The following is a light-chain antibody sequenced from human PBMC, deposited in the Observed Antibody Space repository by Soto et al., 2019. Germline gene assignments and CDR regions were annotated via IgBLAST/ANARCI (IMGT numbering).Light chain of an antibody. J-gene: IGKJ1*01. CDR3: QQYNNGPPWT. CDR2: GSS. CDR1: QSVSSN. Sequence: EIVMTQSPATLSVSPEERASLSCRASQSVSSNLAWYQQKPGQAPRLLIYGSSTRATGIPARFSGSGSGTEFTLNISSVQSEDFEVYYCQQYNNGPPWTFGQGTKVDIK. V-gene: IGKV3-15*01.